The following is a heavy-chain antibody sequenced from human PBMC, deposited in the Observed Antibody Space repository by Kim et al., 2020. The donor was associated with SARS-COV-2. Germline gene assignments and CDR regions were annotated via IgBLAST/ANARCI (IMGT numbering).Heavy chain of an antibody. J-gene: IGHJ4*02. Sequence: YVDSVRGRVTVSRGNTKNSLYLQMNSLRDEDTAVYYCARYATRPRRIGSWGQGTLVTVSS. CDR3: ARYATRPRRIGS. V-gene: IGHV3-7*04. D-gene: IGHD2-2*01.